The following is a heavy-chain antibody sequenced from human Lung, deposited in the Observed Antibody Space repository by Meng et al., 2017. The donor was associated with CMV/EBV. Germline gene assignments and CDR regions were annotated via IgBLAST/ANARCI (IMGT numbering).Heavy chain of an antibody. V-gene: IGHV4-31*03. Sequence: LQELGPGLVKPSQTLSLTCTVSGGSISSGGFYWSWIRQHPGKGLEWIGYIYYSGSTYYNPSLRSRVAISIDTSKNQFSLKLTSVTAADTAVYFCARTNYGDYNWFDPWGQGTLVTVSS. CDR1: GGSISSGGFY. D-gene: IGHD4-17*01. CDR3: ARTNYGDYNWFDP. CDR2: IYYSGST. J-gene: IGHJ5*02.